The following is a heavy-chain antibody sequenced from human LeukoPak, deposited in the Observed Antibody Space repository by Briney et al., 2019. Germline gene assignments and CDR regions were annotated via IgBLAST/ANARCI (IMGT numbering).Heavy chain of an antibody. CDR1: GFTFSSYA. D-gene: IGHD6-13*01. Sequence: GGSLRLSCAASGFTFSSYAMSWVRQAPGKGLEWVSAISGSGGSTYYADSVKGRFTISRDNSKNTLYLQMNSLRAEDTAVYYCANTIAADYYMDVWGKGTTVTVSS. J-gene: IGHJ6*03. V-gene: IGHV3-23*01. CDR3: ANTIAADYYMDV. CDR2: ISGSGGST.